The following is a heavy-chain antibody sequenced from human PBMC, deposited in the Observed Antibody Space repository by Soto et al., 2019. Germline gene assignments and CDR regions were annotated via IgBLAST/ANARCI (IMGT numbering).Heavy chain of an antibody. J-gene: IGHJ4*02. Sequence: SETLSLTCTVSGDAINNYYWSWIRQPPGRRLEWIGYIYYTGSTTYNPSLESRVTMSVDTSKNQFSLKLSSVNAADTAVYYCAKYRRTEAEGFTLDYWGRGTLVTVSS. CDR3: AKYRRTEAEGFTLDY. V-gene: IGHV4-59*01. CDR1: GDAINNYY. CDR2: IYYTGST. D-gene: IGHD6-13*01.